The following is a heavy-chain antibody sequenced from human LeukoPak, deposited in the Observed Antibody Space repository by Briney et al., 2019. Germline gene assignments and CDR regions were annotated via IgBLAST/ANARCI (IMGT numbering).Heavy chain of an antibody. J-gene: IGHJ4*02. V-gene: IGHV3-33*01. CDR2: IWYDGRNR. D-gene: IGHD3-22*01. CDR1: GFSFSDYG. Sequence: GGSLRLSCATSGFSFSDYGMHWVRQAPGKGLEWVALIWYDGRNRYYADSVEGRFTISRDIFENTLYLQMNSLKVADTAVYYCARGPAFYDSSGYPFDYWGQGTLVTVSS. CDR3: ARGPAFYDSSGYPFDY.